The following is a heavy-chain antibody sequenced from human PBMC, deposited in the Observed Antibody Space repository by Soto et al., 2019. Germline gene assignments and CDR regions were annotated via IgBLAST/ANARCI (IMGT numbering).Heavy chain of an antibody. J-gene: IGHJ6*03. CDR1: GYTFTSYG. CDR2: ISAYNGNT. CDR3: ARTDCSGGSCFPYYYMDV. Sequence: QVQLVQSGAEVKKPGASVKVSCKASGYTFTSYGISWVRQAPGQGLEWMGWISAYNGNTNYAQKLQGRVTMTTDTATSTASMELRSLRSDDTAVYYCARTDCSGGSCFPYYYMDVWGKGTTVTVSS. V-gene: IGHV1-18*01. D-gene: IGHD2-15*01.